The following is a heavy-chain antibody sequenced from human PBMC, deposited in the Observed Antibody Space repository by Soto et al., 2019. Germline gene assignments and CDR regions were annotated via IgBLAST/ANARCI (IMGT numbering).Heavy chain of an antibody. CDR2: VYSNGAT. J-gene: IGHJ4*02. Sequence: EVLLVESGGGLVQPGGSLRLSCAASGFTVTSSYMSWVRQAPGKGLECVSLVYSNGATYYADSVKGRFTITRDTFRNTLNLQMNSLRAEDTAVYYCARDSRVRSVGDYWGQGTLVTVSS. CDR3: ARDSRVRSVGDY. D-gene: IGHD3-3*01. CDR1: GFTVTSSY. V-gene: IGHV3-66*01.